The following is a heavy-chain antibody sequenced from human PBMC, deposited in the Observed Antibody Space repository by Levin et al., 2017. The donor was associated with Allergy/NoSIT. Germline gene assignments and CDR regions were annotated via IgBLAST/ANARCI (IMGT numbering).Heavy chain of an antibody. D-gene: IGHD4-17*01. CDR2: IYSGGST. Sequence: GGSLRLSCAASGFTVSSNYMSWVRQAPGKGLEWVSVIYSGGSTYYADSVKGRFTISRDNSKNTLYLQMNSLRAEDTAVYYCARTTVTDPPKRLIGAFDIWGQGTMVTVSS. CDR1: GFTVSSNY. CDR3: ARTTVTDPPKRLIGAFDI. V-gene: IGHV3-53*01. J-gene: IGHJ3*02.